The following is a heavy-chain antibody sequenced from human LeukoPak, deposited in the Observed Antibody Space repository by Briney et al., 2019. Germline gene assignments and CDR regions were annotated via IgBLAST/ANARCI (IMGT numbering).Heavy chain of an antibody. V-gene: IGHV4-39*01. Sequence: SETLSLTCTISGGSISSSSYYWGWIRQPPGKGLEWIGSIYYSGSTYYNPSLKSRVTISVDTSKNQFSLKLTSVTAADTAVYYCARQEDSSSWYDYWGQGTLVTVSS. CDR2: IYYSGST. CDR1: GGSISSSSYY. D-gene: IGHD6-13*01. J-gene: IGHJ4*02. CDR3: ARQEDSSSWYDY.